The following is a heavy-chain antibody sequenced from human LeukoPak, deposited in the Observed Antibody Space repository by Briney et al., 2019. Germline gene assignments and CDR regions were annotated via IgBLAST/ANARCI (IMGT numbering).Heavy chain of an antibody. Sequence: PSETLSLTCTVSGGPISSYYWNWIRQPPGKGLEWIGNIYYSGSTNSNPSLKSRVTISVDTSKNQFSLKLSSVTAADTAVYYCAREPPRSHYGGNLDYYYMDVWGKGTTVTVSS. D-gene: IGHD4-23*01. CDR2: IYYSGST. CDR1: GGPISSYY. J-gene: IGHJ6*03. CDR3: AREPPRSHYGGNLDYYYMDV. V-gene: IGHV4-59*01.